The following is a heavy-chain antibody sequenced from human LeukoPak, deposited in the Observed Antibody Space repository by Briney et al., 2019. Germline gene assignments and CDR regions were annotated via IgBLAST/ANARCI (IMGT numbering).Heavy chain of an antibody. CDR3: NTDINTIYDNVY. CDR1: GLSFSGAW. CDR2: IRSRNEGGTT. D-gene: IGHD5/OR15-5a*01. J-gene: IGHJ4*02. V-gene: IGHV3-15*01. Sequence: GGSLRLSCAASGLSFSGAWMTWVRQPPGKGLEWVGLIRSRNEGGTTDYAAPVKGRFTISRDDSKNTIYLQMNSLKTEDTAVYYCNTDINTIYDNVYWGQGALVTVSS.